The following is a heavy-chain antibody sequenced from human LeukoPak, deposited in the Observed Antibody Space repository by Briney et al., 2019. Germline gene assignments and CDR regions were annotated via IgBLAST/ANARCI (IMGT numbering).Heavy chain of an antibody. CDR1: GGTFSSYA. CDR2: IIPILGIA. J-gene: IGHJ4*02. CDR3: ARELNYDILTGYQTGYYFDY. Sequence: ASVKVSCKASGGTFSSYAISWVRQAPGQGLEWMGRIIPILGIANYAQKFQGRVTITADKSTSTAYMELSSLRSEDTAVYYCARELNYDILTGYQTGYYFDYWGQGTLVTVSS. D-gene: IGHD3-9*01. V-gene: IGHV1-69*04.